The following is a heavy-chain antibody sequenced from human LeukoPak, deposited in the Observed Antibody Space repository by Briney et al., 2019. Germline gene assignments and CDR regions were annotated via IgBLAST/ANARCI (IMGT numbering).Heavy chain of an antibody. Sequence: GESLKISCKGSGYGFTSYWIGWVRQMPGKGLEWMGIIYPGDSDTRYSPSFQGQVTISADESISTAYLQWSSLEASDTAMYYCARQAPLHCSGGSCFGYWGQGTLVTVSS. J-gene: IGHJ4*02. CDR2: IYPGDSDT. CDR3: ARQAPLHCSGGSCFGY. CDR1: GYGFTSYW. D-gene: IGHD2-15*01. V-gene: IGHV5-51*01.